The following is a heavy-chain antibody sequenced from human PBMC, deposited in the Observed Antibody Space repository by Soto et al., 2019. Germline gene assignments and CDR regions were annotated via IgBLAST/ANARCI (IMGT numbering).Heavy chain of an antibody. V-gene: IGHV4-34*01. CDR3: ARSKRITMVRGVMRNCAFDI. CDR1: GGSFSGYY. D-gene: IGHD3-10*01. CDR2: INHSGST. J-gene: IGHJ3*02. Sequence: SETLSLTCAVYGGSFSGYYWSWIRQPPGKGLEWIGEINHSGSTNYNPSLKSRVTISVDTSKNQFSLKLSSVTAADTAVYYCARSKRITMVRGVMRNCAFDIWGQGTMVTVSS.